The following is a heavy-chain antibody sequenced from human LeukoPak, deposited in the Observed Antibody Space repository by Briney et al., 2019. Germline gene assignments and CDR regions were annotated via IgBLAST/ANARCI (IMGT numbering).Heavy chain of an antibody. J-gene: IGHJ4*02. Sequence: GGSLRLSCAASGVTLSSYWMHWVRQAPGKGVVWVSRINSDGSSTSYADSVKGRFTISRDNAKNTLYLQTNSLRAEDTAVYYGARAYFDYWGQGTLVTVSS. CDR2: INSDGSST. CDR3: ARAYFDY. V-gene: IGHV3-74*01. CDR1: GVTLSSYW.